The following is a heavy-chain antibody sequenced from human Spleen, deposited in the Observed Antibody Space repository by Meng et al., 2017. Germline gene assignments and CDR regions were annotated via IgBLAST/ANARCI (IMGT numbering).Heavy chain of an antibody. CDR3: ARDWRGKDILTGYASRGWFDP. J-gene: IGHJ5*02. D-gene: IGHD3-9*01. V-gene: IGHV1-18*01. Sequence: ASVKVSCKASGYTFTSYGISWVRQAPGQGLEWMGWISAYNGNTNYAQKLQGRVTMTTDTSTSTAYMELRSLRSDDTAVYYCARDWRGKDILTGYASRGWFDPWGQGTLVTVSS. CDR2: ISAYNGNT. CDR1: GYTFTSYG.